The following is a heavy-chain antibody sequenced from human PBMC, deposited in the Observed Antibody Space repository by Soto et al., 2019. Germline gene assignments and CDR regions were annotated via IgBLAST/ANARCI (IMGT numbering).Heavy chain of an antibody. CDR2: ISAYNGNT. V-gene: IGHV1-18*01. Sequence: QVPLVQSGAEVKKPGASVKVSCKASGYTFTSYGISWVRQAPGQGLGWMGWISAYNGNTNYAQKLQGRVTMTTDTSKSTAYMELRSLRSDDTAVYYCARVPWLPHAPAFDYWGQGTLVTVSS. CDR1: GYTFTSYG. D-gene: IGHD6-19*01. J-gene: IGHJ4*02. CDR3: ARVPWLPHAPAFDY.